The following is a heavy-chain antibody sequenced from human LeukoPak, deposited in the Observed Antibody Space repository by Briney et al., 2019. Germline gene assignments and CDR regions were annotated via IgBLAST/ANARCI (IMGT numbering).Heavy chain of an antibody. J-gene: IGHJ4*02. D-gene: IGHD3-22*01. CDR3: ARAMMVVANLWGVYDY. CDR2: LSGSGGTT. CDR1: GFTFSSYG. V-gene: IGHV3-23*01. Sequence: GGSLRLSCAASGFTFSSYGMHWVRQAPGKGLEWVSGLSGSGGTTYYADSVKGRFTISRDSSKNTLYLRMDSLRAEDTAVYFCARAMMVVANLWGVYDYWGQGTLVTVSS.